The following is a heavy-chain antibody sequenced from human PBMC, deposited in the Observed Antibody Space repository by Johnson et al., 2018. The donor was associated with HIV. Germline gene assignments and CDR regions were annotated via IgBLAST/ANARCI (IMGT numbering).Heavy chain of an antibody. CDR3: ARVARHDGWWFDAFDI. V-gene: IGHV3-30*04. CDR1: GFTFSSYA. Sequence: QVQLVESGGGVVQPGRSLRLSCAASGFTFSSYAMHWVRQAPGKGLEWVAVISYDGSKIFYADSVKGRFTISRDNAKNDLDLQMHSLRPEDTAVYYCARVARHDGWWFDAFDIWGQGTMVTVSS. J-gene: IGHJ3*02. D-gene: IGHD2-15*01. CDR2: ISYDGSKI.